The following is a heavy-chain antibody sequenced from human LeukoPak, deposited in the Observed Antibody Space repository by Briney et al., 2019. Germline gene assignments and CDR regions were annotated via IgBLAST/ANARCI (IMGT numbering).Heavy chain of an antibody. Sequence: GSSVKVSCKASGGTFSGSAFIWVRQAPGQGLEWMGRIIPILGIANYAQKFQGRVTITADKSTSTAYMELSSLRSEDTAVYYCARESRDILTGYSLWDWGQGTLVTVSS. J-gene: IGHJ4*02. V-gene: IGHV1-69*04. CDR1: GGTFSGSA. CDR2: IIPILGIA. CDR3: ARESRDILTGYSLWD. D-gene: IGHD3-9*01.